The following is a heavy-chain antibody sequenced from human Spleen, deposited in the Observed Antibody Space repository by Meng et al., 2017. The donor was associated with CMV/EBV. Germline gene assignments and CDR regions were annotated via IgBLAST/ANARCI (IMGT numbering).Heavy chain of an antibody. CDR1: GDSVSTKYAA. Sequence: SQTLSLTCAISGDSVSTKYAAWNWIRQSPSRGLEWLGRTYYRSKWYNDYAVSVKSRITINPDTSKNQFSLQLNSVTPEDTAVYYCARRGAKTGTTDYWGQGTLVTVSS. J-gene: IGHJ4*02. CDR2: TYYRSKWYN. V-gene: IGHV6-1*01. D-gene: IGHD1-7*01. CDR3: ARRGAKTGTTDY.